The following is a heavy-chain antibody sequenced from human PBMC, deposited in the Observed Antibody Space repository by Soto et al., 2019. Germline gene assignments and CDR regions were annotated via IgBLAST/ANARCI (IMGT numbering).Heavy chain of an antibody. J-gene: IGHJ6*02. Sequence: LSLTCTVSGDSVGRGNKDWSWSRQAPGKGLEWIGYIFSSGTTYYNPSLKSRLTTSLDTSQNQFSLKLNSVRAADTAVYFCARVPSPFDFYYAMDVWGQGTTVTVSS. V-gene: IGHV4-30-4*02. CDR2: IFSSGTT. CDR1: GDSVGRGNKD. CDR3: ARVPSPFDFYYAMDV. D-gene: IGHD3-16*01.